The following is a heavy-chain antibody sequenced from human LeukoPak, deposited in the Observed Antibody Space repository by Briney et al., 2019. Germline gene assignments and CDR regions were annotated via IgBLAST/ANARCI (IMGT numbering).Heavy chain of an antibody. CDR2: ITSSSDSI. V-gene: IGHV3-11*04. J-gene: IGHJ4*02. CDR3: SSESRY. Sequence: GGSLRLSCAASGFTFSDHYMSWIRQAPGKGLEWVSWITSSSDSIYYADSVKGRFTISRDNAKNSLYLQMNSLRDEDTAVYYCSSESRYWGQGTLVIVSS. CDR1: GFTFSDHY. D-gene: IGHD3-22*01.